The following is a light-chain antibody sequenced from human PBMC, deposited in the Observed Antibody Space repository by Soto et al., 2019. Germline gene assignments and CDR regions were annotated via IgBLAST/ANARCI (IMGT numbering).Light chain of an antibody. J-gene: IGKJ2*01. Sequence: DIQLTQSPSFLSASVGDRVTITCRASRGISSYLGWYQQKPGKAPNLLIFAASTLQDGVPSRFSGSGSGTEFTLTISSLQPEDCATYYCQQVNSYPYTFGQGTTLEI. CDR3: QQVNSYPYT. V-gene: IGKV1-9*01. CDR2: AAS. CDR1: RGISSY.